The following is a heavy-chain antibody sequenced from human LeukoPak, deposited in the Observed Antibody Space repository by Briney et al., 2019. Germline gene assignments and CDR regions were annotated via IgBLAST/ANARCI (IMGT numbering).Heavy chain of an antibody. CDR1: GGTFSSYA. CDR2: FIPIFGTA. V-gene: IGHV1-69*13. CDR3: ARSPPGLIYMDV. Sequence: SVKVSCKASGGTFSSYAISWVRQAPGQGFEWMGGFIPIFGTANHAQNFQGRVMITADESTSTAYMELSSLRSEDTAVYYCARSPPGLIYMDVWGKGTTVSVSS. D-gene: IGHD2-8*01. J-gene: IGHJ6*03.